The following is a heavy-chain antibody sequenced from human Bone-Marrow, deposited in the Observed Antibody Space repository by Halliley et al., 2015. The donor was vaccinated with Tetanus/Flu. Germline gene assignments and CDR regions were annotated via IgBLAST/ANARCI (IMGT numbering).Heavy chain of an antibody. J-gene: IGHJ4*02. CDR2: IRGDGGTT. CDR3: VRGSGPRFFDV. Sequence: GLVYVAAIRGDGGTTYFADPVKGRFSLSRDQATNTLYVEMTSLRPDDTGIYFCVRGSGPRFFDVWGQGTLVTVSS. V-gene: IGHV3-64D*08. D-gene: IGHD3-10*01.